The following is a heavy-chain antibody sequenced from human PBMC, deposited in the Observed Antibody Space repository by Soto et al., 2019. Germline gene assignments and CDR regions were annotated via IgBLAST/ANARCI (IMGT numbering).Heavy chain of an antibody. V-gene: IGHV3-30*18. CDR2: ISHDGTAK. CDR1: GFTVNNFG. D-gene: IGHD2-15*01. CDR3: AKDVFSGGWYNYFDP. Sequence: QVHLVESGGGVDQPGRSLRLSCAASGFTVNNFGMHWVRQAPGKGPEWVAMISHDGTAKYYADSVKGRFTISRDNSKNTLYLQMNNLRTEDTAVYYCAKDVFSGGWYNYFDPSGQGTLVTVSS. J-gene: IGHJ5*02.